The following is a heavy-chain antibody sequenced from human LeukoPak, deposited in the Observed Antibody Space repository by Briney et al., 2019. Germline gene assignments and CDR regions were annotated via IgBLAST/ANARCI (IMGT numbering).Heavy chain of an antibody. Sequence: GASVKVSCKASGGTFSSYAISWVRQAPGQGLEWMGRIIPIFGTANYAQKFQGRVTITTDESTSTAYMELSSLRFEDTAVYYCARGGRGLRYFDWLQHYYYMDVWGKGTTVTVSS. J-gene: IGHJ6*03. D-gene: IGHD3-9*01. V-gene: IGHV1-69*05. CDR2: IIPIFGTA. CDR3: ARGGRGLRYFDWLQHYYYMDV. CDR1: GGTFSSYA.